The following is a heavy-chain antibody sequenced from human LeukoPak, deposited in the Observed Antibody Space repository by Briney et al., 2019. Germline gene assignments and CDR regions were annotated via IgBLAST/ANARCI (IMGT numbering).Heavy chain of an antibody. Sequence: ASVKVSCKASGYTFTSYYMHWVRQAPGQGLQWMGWINPNSGFAHYPQNFQGRLTMTRDTSISTVYMELSRLRSDDTAVYYCARGQQWLEAFDYWGLGTLVTVSS. D-gene: IGHD6-19*01. CDR3: ARGQQWLEAFDY. J-gene: IGHJ4*02. CDR2: INPNSGFA. CDR1: GYTFTSYY. V-gene: IGHV1-2*02.